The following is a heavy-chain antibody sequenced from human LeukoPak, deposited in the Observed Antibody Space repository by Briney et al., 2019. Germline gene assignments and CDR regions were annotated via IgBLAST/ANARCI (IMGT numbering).Heavy chain of an antibody. J-gene: IGHJ5*02. D-gene: IGHD6-13*01. CDR2: IDPSDSYT. CDR3: ARQYSSSWYWFDP. V-gene: IGHV5-10-1*01. Sequence: GESLKISCKGSGYGFTSYWISWVRQMPGKGLEWMGRIDPSDSYTNYSPSFQGHVTISADKSISTAYLQWSSLKASDTAMYYCARQYSSSWYWFDPWGQGTLVTVSS. CDR1: GYGFTSYW.